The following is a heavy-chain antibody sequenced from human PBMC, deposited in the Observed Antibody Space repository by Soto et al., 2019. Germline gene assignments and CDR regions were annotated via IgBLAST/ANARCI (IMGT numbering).Heavy chain of an antibody. Sequence: QVQLVQSGAEVKKPGASVKVSCKASGYTFANFGVTWVRQAPGQGLEWMGWISNSNGNIEYAQKLQGRVTMTSDTSTDTAYMELRNLRSDDTAVFYCARDYRNSVYDYPRVAYWGQGSLITVSS. D-gene: IGHD5-12*01. J-gene: IGHJ4*02. V-gene: IGHV1-18*01. CDR1: GYTFANFG. CDR3: ARDYRNSVYDYPRVAY. CDR2: ISNSNGNI.